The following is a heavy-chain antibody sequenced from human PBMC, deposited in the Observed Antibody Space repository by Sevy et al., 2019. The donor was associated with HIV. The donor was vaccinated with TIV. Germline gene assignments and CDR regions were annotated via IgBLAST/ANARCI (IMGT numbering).Heavy chain of an antibody. V-gene: IGHV3-53*01. Sequence: GGCLRLSCAASGFSVSSNYMSWVRQAPGKGPEWVSVLYSGGRISYADSMQGRFTISRDNSKNTLYLQMNSLRAEDTAVYYCAREDIVLGEDNYYGMDVWGQGTTVTVSS. J-gene: IGHJ6*02. CDR2: LYSGGRI. CDR1: GFSVSSNY. D-gene: IGHD3-16*01. CDR3: AREDIVLGEDNYYGMDV.